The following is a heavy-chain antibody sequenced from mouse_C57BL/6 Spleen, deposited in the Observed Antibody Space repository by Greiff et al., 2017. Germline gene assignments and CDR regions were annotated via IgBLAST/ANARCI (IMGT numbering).Heavy chain of an antibody. J-gene: IGHJ4*01. CDR3: ARGDYGSRKGLFYYAMDS. V-gene: IGHV1-55*01. Sequence: QVHVKQSGAELVKPGASVKMSCKASGYTFTSYWITWVKQRPGQGLVWIGDIYPGSGSTNYNEKFKSKATLTVDTSSSTAYMQLSSLTCEDSAVYYCARGDYGSRKGLFYYAMDSWGQGTSATVSS. CDR2: IYPGSGST. D-gene: IGHD1-1*01. CDR1: GYTFTSYW.